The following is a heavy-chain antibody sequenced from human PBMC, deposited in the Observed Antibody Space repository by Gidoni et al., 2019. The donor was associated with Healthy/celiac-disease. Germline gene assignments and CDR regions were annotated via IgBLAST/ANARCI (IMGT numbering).Heavy chain of an antibody. J-gene: IGHJ6*02. V-gene: IGHV4-34*01. CDR1: GGSFRGYY. D-gene: IGHD3-3*01. Sequence: QVQLQQWGAGLLKPSETLSLTCAVYGGSFRGYYWSWIRQPPGQGLAWIGELNHSGSTNYNPPRKSRDTISVDTSKNQFSLKLSSVTAAETAVYYCARGRPYYDFWSGYPYYYGMDVWGQGTTVTVSS. CDR3: ARGRPYYDFWSGYPYYYGMDV. CDR2: LNHSGST.